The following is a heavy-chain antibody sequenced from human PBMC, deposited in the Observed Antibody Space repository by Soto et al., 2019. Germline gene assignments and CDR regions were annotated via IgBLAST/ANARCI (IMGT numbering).Heavy chain of an antibody. Sequence: QVQLVQSGGEVKKPGASVKVSCKASGYIFTNYGISWVRQAPGQRLEWMGWISAYNSHTNYAQTFQGRVTMTTDTSTSTAYMELRSLRADDTAMYYCARDFYLTLRGVVVGGTDALDIWGHGTMVTVSS. J-gene: IGHJ3*02. CDR3: ARDFYLTLRGVVVGGTDALDI. D-gene: IGHD3-16*02. CDR2: ISAYNSHT. CDR1: GYIFTNYG. V-gene: IGHV1-18*04.